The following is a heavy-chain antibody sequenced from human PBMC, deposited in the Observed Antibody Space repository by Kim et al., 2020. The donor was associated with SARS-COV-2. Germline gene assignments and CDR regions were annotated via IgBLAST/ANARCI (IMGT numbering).Heavy chain of an antibody. V-gene: IGHV7-4-1*02. CDR1: GYTFTSYA. CDR3: ARVGGSSGYVVYYYGMDV. J-gene: IGHJ6*02. Sequence: ASVKVSCKASGYTFTSYAMNWVRQAPGQGLEWMGWINTNTGNPTYAQGFTGRFVFTLDTSVSTAYLQISSLKAEDTAVYYCARVGGSSGYVVYYYGMDVWGQGTTVTVSS. CDR2: INTNTGNP. D-gene: IGHD6-13*01.